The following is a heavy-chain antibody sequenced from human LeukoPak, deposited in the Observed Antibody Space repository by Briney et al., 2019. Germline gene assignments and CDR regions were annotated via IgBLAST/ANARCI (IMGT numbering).Heavy chain of an antibody. CDR2: ISAYDGNT. J-gene: IGHJ5*02. CDR3: ARVVVITVNWFDP. V-gene: IGHV1-18*01. CDR1: GYTFTSYG. Sequence: GASVKVSGKASGYTFTSYGISWVRQAPGQGLEWMGWISAYDGNTNYAQKLQGRVTMTTDTSTSTAYMELRSLRSDDTAVYYCARVVVITVNWFDPWGQGTLVTVSS. D-gene: IGHD3-22*01.